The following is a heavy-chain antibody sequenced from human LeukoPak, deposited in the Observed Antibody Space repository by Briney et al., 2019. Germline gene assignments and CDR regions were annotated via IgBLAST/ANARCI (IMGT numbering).Heavy chain of an antibody. CDR1: GFTFDDYG. Sequence: GGSLRLSCAASGFTFDDYGMSWIRQAPGKGLEWVSYISSSGSTIYYADSVKGRFTIPRDNAKNSLYLQMNSLRAEDTAVYYCARDAFDFWSGSAYYFDYWGQGTLVTVSS. J-gene: IGHJ4*02. V-gene: IGHV3-11*01. CDR2: ISSSGSTI. CDR3: ARDAFDFWSGSAYYFDY. D-gene: IGHD3-3*01.